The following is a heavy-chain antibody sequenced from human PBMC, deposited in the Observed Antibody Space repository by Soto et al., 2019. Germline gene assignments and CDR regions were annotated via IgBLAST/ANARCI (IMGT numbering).Heavy chain of an antibody. CDR1: GYTFTSYY. J-gene: IGHJ4*02. D-gene: IGHD6-6*01. Sequence: GASVKVSCKASGYTFTSYYMHWVRQAPGQGLEWMGIINPSGGSTSYAQKFKGRVTMTRDTSTSTVYMELSSLRSEDTAVYYCARVLNPYSSASAVRDYWGQGTLVTVSS. V-gene: IGHV1-46*01. CDR3: ARVLNPYSSASAVRDY. CDR2: INPSGGST.